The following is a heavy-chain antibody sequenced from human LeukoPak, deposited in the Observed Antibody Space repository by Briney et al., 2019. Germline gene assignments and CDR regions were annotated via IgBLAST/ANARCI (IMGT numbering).Heavy chain of an antibody. V-gene: IGHV4-39*07. J-gene: IGHJ3*02. CDR1: GGSISSSSYY. CDR2: IYYSGST. D-gene: IGHD1-26*01. CDR3: ARVGRKTLGSSDAFDI. Sequence: SETLSLTCTVSGGSISSSSYYWGWIRQPPGKGLEWIGSIYYSGSTYYNPSLKSRVTISVDTSKNQFSLKLSSVTAADTAVYYCARVGRKTLGSSDAFDIWGQGTMVTVSS.